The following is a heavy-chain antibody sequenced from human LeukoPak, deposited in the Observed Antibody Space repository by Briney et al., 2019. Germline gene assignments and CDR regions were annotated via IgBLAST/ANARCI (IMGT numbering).Heavy chain of an antibody. CDR1: GGSISSGSYY. CDR3: ARVGFGVVIPPYAFDI. D-gene: IGHD3-3*01. J-gene: IGHJ3*02. Sequence: SETLSLTCTVSGGSISSGSYYWSWIRQPPGKGLEWIGYIYYSGSTYYKPSLKSRVTISVDTSKNQFSLKLSSVTAADTAVYYCARVGFGVVIPPYAFDIWGQGTMVTVSS. CDR2: IYYSGST. V-gene: IGHV4-30-4*08.